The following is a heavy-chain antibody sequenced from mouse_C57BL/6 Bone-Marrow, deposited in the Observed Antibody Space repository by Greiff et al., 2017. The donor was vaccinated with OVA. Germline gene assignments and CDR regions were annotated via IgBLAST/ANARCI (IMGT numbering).Heavy chain of an antibody. J-gene: IGHJ1*03. V-gene: IGHV1-5*01. D-gene: IGHD1-1*01. CDR3: TSTTVVTHWYFDV. CDR2: IYPGNSDT. CDR1: GYTFTSYW. Sequence: EVQLQQSGTVLARPGASVKMSCKTSGYTFTSYWMHWVKQRPGQGLEWIGAIYPGNSDTSYNQKFKGKAKLTAVTSASTAYMELSSLTNEDSAVYYCTSTTVVTHWYFDVWGTGTTVTVSS.